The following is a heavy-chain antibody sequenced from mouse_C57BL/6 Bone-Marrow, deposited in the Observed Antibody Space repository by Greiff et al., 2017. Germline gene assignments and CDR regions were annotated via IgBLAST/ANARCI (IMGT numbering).Heavy chain of an antibody. V-gene: IGHV1-82*01. CDR2: IYPGDGDT. CDR3: ARAYGSSFYYAMDY. J-gene: IGHJ4*01. D-gene: IGHD1-1*01. Sequence: VQGVESGPELVKPGASVKISCKASGYAFSSSWMNWVKQRPGKGLEWIGRIYPGDGDTNYNGKFKGKATLTADKSSSTAYMQLSSLTSEDSAVYFCARAYGSSFYYAMDYWGQGTSVTVSS. CDR1: GYAFSSSW.